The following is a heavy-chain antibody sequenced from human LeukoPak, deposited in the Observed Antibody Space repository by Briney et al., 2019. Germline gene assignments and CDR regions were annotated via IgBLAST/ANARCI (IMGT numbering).Heavy chain of an antibody. V-gene: IGHV3-21*01. J-gene: IGHJ6*03. Sequence: ETLSLTCTVSGDSISSYYWNWVRQAPGKGLEWVSSISSSSSYIYYADSVKGRFTISRDNAKNSLYLQMNSLRAEDTAVYYCARAYSETYGLGYYYMDVWGKGTTVTISS. CDR1: GDSISSYY. CDR2: ISSSSSYI. D-gene: IGHD1-26*01. CDR3: ARAYSETYGLGYYYMDV.